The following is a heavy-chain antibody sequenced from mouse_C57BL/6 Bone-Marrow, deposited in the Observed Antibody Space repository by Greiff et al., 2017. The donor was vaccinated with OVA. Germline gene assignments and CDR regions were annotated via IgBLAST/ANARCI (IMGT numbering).Heavy chain of an antibody. J-gene: IGHJ2*01. CDR2: IRLKSDNYAT. Sequence: EVKLMESGGGLVQPGGSMKLSCVASGFTFSNYWMNWVRQSPEKGLEWVAQIRLKSDNYATHYAESVKGRFTISRDDSKSSVYLQMNNLRAEDTGIYYCTAYGNRDYWGQGTTLTVSS. V-gene: IGHV6-3*01. CDR3: TAYGNRDY. D-gene: IGHD2-1*01. CDR1: GFTFSNYW.